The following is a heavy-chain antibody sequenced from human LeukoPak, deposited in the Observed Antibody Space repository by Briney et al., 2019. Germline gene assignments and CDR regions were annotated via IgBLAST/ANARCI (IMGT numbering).Heavy chain of an antibody. CDR2: IYHSGST. D-gene: IGHD3-3*01. V-gene: IGHV4-38-2*02. Sequence: SETLSLTCTVSGYSISSGYYWGWIRQPPGEGLEWIGSIYHSGSTYYNPSLKSRVTISVDTSKNQFSLKLSSVTAADTAVYYCARREFLEWLTFDYWGQGTLVTVSS. J-gene: IGHJ4*02. CDR1: GYSISSGYY. CDR3: ARREFLEWLTFDY.